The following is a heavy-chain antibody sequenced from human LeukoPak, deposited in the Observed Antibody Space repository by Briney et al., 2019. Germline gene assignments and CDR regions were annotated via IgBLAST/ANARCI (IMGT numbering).Heavy chain of an antibody. D-gene: IGHD6-13*01. CDR2: ISAYNGNT. V-gene: IGHV1-18*01. J-gene: IGHJ6*02. Sequence: ASVKVSCKASGYTFTSYGISWVRQAPGQGLEWMGWISAYNGNTNYAQKLRGRVTMTTDTSTSTAYMELRSLRSDDTAVYYCARGRIAAAGSPFYYYYGMDVWGQGTTVTVSS. CDR3: ARGRIAAAGSPFYYYYGMDV. CDR1: GYTFTSYG.